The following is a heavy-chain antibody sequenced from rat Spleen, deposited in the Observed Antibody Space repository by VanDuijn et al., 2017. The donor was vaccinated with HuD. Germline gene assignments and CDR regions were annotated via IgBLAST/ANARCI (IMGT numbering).Heavy chain of an antibody. J-gene: IGHJ1*01. V-gene: IGHV2-77*01. D-gene: IGHD1-11*01. CDR1: GFSLTSYG. Sequence: QVQMKETGPGLVQTTQALSVTCTVSGFSLTSYGVHWVRQAPGKGLEWMGVIWGDGNTNYNFALKSRLSISRDASKSQVFLTMNSLQTDDTAVYYCAELTSDFWGPGTMVTVSS. CDR2: IWGDGNT. CDR3: AELTSDF.